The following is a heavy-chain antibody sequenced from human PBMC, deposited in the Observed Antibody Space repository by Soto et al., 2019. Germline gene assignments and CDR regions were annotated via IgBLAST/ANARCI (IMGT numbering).Heavy chain of an antibody. CDR3: ARTRNLDV. J-gene: IGHJ6*02. CDR1: GESLSGYY. V-gene: IGHV4-34*01. CDR2: INYSGNT. Sequence: QVQLQQWGAGLLKPSETLSLTCAVYGESLSGYYGNWIRQSPGKGLEWIGEINYSGNTNYNPSLXXXXXXXXXXXXXXXXXXXXXXXXXXXXVYYCARTRNLDVWGQGTTVIVSS. D-gene: IGHD3-10*01.